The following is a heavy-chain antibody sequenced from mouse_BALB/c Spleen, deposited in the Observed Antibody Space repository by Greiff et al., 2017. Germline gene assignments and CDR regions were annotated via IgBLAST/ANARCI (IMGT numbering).Heavy chain of an antibody. Sequence: DVMLVESGGGLVQPGGSLKLSCAASGFDFSRYWMSWVRQAPGKGLEWIGEINPDSSTINYTPSLKDKFIISRDNAKNTLYLQMSKVRSEDTALYYCARQEYYGNYVAWFAYWGQGTLVTVSA. J-gene: IGHJ3*01. CDR1: GFDFSRYW. CDR3: ARQEYYGNYVAWFAY. V-gene: IGHV4-1*02. CDR2: INPDSSTI. D-gene: IGHD2-1*01.